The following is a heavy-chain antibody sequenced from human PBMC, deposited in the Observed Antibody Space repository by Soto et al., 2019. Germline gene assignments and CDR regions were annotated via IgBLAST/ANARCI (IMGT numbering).Heavy chain of an antibody. J-gene: IGHJ4*02. D-gene: IGHD5-18*01. V-gene: IGHV3-33*01. Sequence: GGSLRLSCAASGFTFSNYAMHWVRQAPGKGLEWVAVIWYDGSNKYYADSVKGRFTISRDNSENTLYLQMNSLRAEDTSIYYCARDSYGFDCWGQGTLVTVS. CDR2: IWYDGSNK. CDR1: GFTFSNYA. CDR3: ARDSYGFDC.